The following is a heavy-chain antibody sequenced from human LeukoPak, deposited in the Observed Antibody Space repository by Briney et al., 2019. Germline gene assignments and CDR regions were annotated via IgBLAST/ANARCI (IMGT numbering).Heavy chain of an antibody. D-gene: IGHD3-10*01. CDR2: INPSGGST. J-gene: IGHJ4*02. Sequence: ASVKVSCKASGYTFTSYYMHWVRQAPGQGLEWMGIINPSGGSTSYAQKFQGRVTMTRDTSTSTVYMELSSLRSEDTAVYYCARDAGYYYGSGSYYNFDYWGQGTLVTASS. CDR1: GYTFTSYY. CDR3: ARDAGYYYGSGSYYNFDY. V-gene: IGHV1-46*01.